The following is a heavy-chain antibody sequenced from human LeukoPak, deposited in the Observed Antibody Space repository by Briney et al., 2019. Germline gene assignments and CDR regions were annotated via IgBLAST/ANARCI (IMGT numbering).Heavy chain of an antibody. CDR1: GGTFGNNG. Sequence: SVKVSCKASGGTFGNNGIGWVRQAPGQGLEWMGRIIPILGIANYAQKFQGRVTITADKSTSTAYMELSSLRSEDTAVYYCAREDYGAFYYGMDVWGQGTTVTVSS. J-gene: IGHJ6*02. CDR2: IIPILGIA. D-gene: IGHD4-17*01. CDR3: AREDYGAFYYGMDV. V-gene: IGHV1-69*04.